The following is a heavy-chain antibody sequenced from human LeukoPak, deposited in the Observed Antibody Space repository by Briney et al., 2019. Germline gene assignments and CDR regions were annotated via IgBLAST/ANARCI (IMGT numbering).Heavy chain of an antibody. CDR1: GFTFNIYS. CDR3: ARRSHDSSGLYYFDY. Sequence: GGSLRLPCAASGFTFNIYSMNWVRQAPGKGLEWVSSISSGSSYIYYADSVKGRFTVSRDSAKNSLYLQMSSLRAEDTAVYYCARRSHDSSGLYYFDYWGQGTLVTVSS. J-gene: IGHJ4*02. V-gene: IGHV3-21*01. CDR2: ISSGSSYI. D-gene: IGHD3-22*01.